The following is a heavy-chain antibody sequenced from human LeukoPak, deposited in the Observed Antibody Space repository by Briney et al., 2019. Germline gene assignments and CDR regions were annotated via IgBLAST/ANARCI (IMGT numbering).Heavy chain of an antibody. CDR2: INHSGST. Sequence: SETLSLTCAVYGGSFSGYYWSWIRQPPGKGLEWIGEINHSGSTNYNPSLKSRVTISVDTSKNQFSLKLSSVTAADTAVYHCAGLGAAAGRVHYYYYYYMDVWGKGTTVTISS. J-gene: IGHJ6*03. D-gene: IGHD6-13*01. CDR1: GGSFSGYY. V-gene: IGHV4-34*01. CDR3: AGLGAAAGRVHYYYYYYMDV.